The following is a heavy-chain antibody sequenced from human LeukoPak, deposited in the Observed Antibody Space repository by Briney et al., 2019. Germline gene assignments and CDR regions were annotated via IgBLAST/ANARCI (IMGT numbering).Heavy chain of an antibody. V-gene: IGHV3-13*01. J-gene: IGHJ6*02. CDR2: IGTGDDT. CDR3: AREIRETVVTRHYYYGIDV. CDR1: GFTFSTYD. Sequence: GGSLRLSCAASGFTFSTYDMHWVRQVTGKGLEWVAAIGTGDDTYYLGSVKGRFTISRENAKNVLYLQMSSLRAEDTAVYYCAREIRETVVTRHYYYGIDVWGQGTTVTVSS. D-gene: IGHD2-15*01.